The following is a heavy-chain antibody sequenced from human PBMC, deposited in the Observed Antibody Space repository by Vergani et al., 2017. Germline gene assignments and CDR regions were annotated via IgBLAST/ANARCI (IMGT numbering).Heavy chain of an antibody. CDR3: AKDMRGITGTRAFDI. J-gene: IGHJ3*02. D-gene: IGHD1-20*01. CDR2: ISWNSGSI. CDR1: GFTFDDYA. Sequence: EVQLVESGGGLVQPGRSLRLSCAASGFTFDDYAMHWVRQAPGKGLEWVSGISWNSGSIGYADSVKGRFTISRDNAKNSLYLQMNSLRAEDTALYYCAKDMRGITGTRAFDIWGQGTMVTVSS. V-gene: IGHV3-9*01.